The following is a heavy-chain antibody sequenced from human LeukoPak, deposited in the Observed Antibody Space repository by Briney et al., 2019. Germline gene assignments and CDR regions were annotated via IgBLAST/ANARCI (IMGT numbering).Heavy chain of an antibody. CDR2: INPNSGGT. CDR3: ARARGYYDSSGYYCPLGY. V-gene: IGHV1-2*02. CDR1: GHTFTGYY. Sequence: ASVKVSCKASGHTFTGYYMHWVRQAPGQGLEWMGWINPNSGGTNYAQEFQGRVTMTRDTSISTAYMELSRLRSDDTAVYYCARARGYYDSSGYYCPLGYWGQGTLVTVSS. J-gene: IGHJ4*02. D-gene: IGHD3-22*01.